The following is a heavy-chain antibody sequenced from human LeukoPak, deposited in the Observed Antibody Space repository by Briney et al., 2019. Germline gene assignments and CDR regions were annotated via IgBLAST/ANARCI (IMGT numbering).Heavy chain of an antibody. J-gene: IGHJ4*02. Sequence: GSLRLSCAASGFTFSSYAMSWVRQAPGKGLEWVAVISFDGTNKYYADSVKGRFTISRDNSKNTLYLQMNNLRAEDTAVYYCAGTYDYVWGSYPLDYWGQGTLVTVSS. CDR2: ISFDGTNK. D-gene: IGHD3-16*02. CDR1: GFTFSSYA. V-gene: IGHV3-30-3*01. CDR3: AGTYDYVWGSYPLDY.